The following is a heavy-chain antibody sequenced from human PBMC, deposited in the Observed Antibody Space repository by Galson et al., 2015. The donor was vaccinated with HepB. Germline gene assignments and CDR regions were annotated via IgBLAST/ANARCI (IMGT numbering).Heavy chain of an antibody. D-gene: IGHD6-13*01. J-gene: IGHJ5*02. V-gene: IGHV3-7*03. CDR1: GFTFSSYW. CDR2: IKQDGSEK. CDR3: ARVDSSSWYGSWFDP. Sequence: LRLSCAASGFTFSSYWMSWVRQAPGKGLKWVANIKQDGSEKYYVDSVKGRFTISRDNAKNPLYLQMNSLRAEDTAVYYCARVDSSSWYGSWFDPWGQGTLVTVSS.